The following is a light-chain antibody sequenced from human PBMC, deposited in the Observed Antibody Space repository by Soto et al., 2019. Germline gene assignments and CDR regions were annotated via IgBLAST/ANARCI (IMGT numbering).Light chain of an antibody. V-gene: IGKV3-15*01. CDR1: QSVSSK. J-gene: IGKJ4*01. CDR2: GAS. CDR3: QQYDSWPPLT. Sequence: EILMTQSQATLSLSPGERATLSCRASQSVSSKLAWYQQRRGQAPRLLIYGASSRATGIPARFSGSGSGTEFTLTISSLQSEDFAVYYCQQYDSWPPLTFGGGTKVDIK.